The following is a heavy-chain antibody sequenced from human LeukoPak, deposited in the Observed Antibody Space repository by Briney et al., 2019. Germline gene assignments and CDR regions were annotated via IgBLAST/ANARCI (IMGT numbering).Heavy chain of an antibody. V-gene: IGHV3-33*08. CDR1: GFTFSSSA. CDR3: ARVAYCGGGSCYSYFDY. J-gene: IGHJ4*02. CDR2: IWYDGSNK. Sequence: GGSLRLSCAASGFTFSSSAMSWVRQVPGKGLEWVAVIWYDGSNKYYADSVKGRFTISRDNSKDTLFLQMNSLRAEDTAVYYCARVAYCGGGSCYSYFDYWGQGTLVTVSS. D-gene: IGHD2-15*01.